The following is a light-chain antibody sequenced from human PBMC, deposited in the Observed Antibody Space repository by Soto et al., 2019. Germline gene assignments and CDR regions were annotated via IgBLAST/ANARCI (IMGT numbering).Light chain of an antibody. Sequence: EIVLTQSPGTVSLSAGERATLSCRASQSVSSSYLAWYQQKPGQAPRLLIYGASSRATGIPDRFSGSGSGTDFTLTISRLEPEDFAVCYCQQYGSSPYTFGQGTKVEIK. CDR1: QSVSSSY. V-gene: IGKV3-20*01. J-gene: IGKJ2*01. CDR3: QQYGSSPYT. CDR2: GAS.